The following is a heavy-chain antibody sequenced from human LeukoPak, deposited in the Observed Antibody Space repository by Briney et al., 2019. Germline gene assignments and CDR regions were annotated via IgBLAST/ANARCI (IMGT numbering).Heavy chain of an antibody. CDR2: IYYSGST. J-gene: IGHJ4*02. V-gene: IGHV4-59*11. D-gene: IGHD5-24*01. Sequence: SETLSLTCTVSGGSISSHYWSWIRQPPGKGLEWIGYIYYSGSTNYNPSLKSRVTISVDTSKNQFSLKLSSVTAADTAVYYCARYDSYNSGGFDYWGQGTLVTVSS. CDR1: GGSISSHY. CDR3: ARYDSYNSGGFDY.